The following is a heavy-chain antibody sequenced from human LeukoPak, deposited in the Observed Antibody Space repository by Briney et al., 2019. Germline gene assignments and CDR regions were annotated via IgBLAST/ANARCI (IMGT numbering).Heavy chain of an antibody. CDR3: ATYYYASGSSD. J-gene: IGHJ4*02. Sequence: GGSLRLSCAAAGFIFSDYSMSWIRQAPGKGLEWVSYISTHSTYTHYADSVRGRFTISRDNAKNSLYLQMNSLRAEDTAVYYCATYYYASGSSDWGQGTLVTVSS. V-gene: IGHV3-11*03. CDR2: ISTHSTYT. D-gene: IGHD3-10*01. CDR1: GFIFSDYS.